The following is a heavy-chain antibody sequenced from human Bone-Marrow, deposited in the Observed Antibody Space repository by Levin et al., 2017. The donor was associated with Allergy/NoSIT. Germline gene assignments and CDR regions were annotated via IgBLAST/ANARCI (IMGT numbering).Heavy chain of an antibody. CDR3: ARGHGNLAVAGQIDY. D-gene: IGHD6-19*01. CDR1: GGSFSGYY. Sequence: SQTLSLTCAVHGGSFSGYYWTWVRQSPGRGLEWIGETSHGAYRKYNPSLESRVTISVDRSKNQFSLNLKSVTAADTAIYYCARGHGNLAVAGQIDYWGQGTLVTVSS. CDR2: TSHGAYR. V-gene: IGHV4-34*01. J-gene: IGHJ4*02.